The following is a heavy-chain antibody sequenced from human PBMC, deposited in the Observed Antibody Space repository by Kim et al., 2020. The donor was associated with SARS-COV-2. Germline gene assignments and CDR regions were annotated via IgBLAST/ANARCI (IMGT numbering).Heavy chain of an antibody. Sequence: GGSLRLSCAASGFTFSGSAMHWVRQASGKGLEWVGRIRSKTNSYATVYAASVKGRFTISRDDSKNTAYLQMNSLKTEDTAIYYCTRPFCSSTNCYTGAGYWGQGTLVTVSS. CDR3: TRPFCSSTNCYTGAGY. D-gene: IGHD2-2*02. CDR1: GFTFSGSA. V-gene: IGHV3-73*01. CDR2: IRSKTNSYAT. J-gene: IGHJ4*02.